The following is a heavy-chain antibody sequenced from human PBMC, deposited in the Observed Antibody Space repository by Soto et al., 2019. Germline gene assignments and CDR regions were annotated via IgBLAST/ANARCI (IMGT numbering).Heavy chain of an antibody. CDR1: GYSFTTYW. Sequence: GESLKISCKASGYSFTTYWIGWVRQMPGKGLEWMGIIYPGDSDTRYSPSFQGQVTISADKPISTAYLQWSSLKAPDTAMYYCARVYSNFGQVVYLDAFDIWGQGTMVTVSS. D-gene: IGHD2-2*02. CDR3: ARVYSNFGQVVYLDAFDI. J-gene: IGHJ3*02. CDR2: IYPGDSDT. V-gene: IGHV5-51*04.